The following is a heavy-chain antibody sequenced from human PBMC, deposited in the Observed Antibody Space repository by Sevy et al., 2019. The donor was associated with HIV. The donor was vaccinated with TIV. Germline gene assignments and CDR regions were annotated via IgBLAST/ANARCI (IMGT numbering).Heavy chain of an antibody. Sequence: GGSLRISCTASGFTFGDYAMSWFRQAPGKGLEWVGFIRSKAYGGTTEYAASVKGRFTISRDDSKSIAYLQMNSLKTEDTAVSYCTRDPLVRWLQLPPFDYWGQGTLVTVSS. CDR3: TRDPLVRWLQLPPFDY. D-gene: IGHD5-12*01. J-gene: IGHJ4*02. CDR2: IRSKAYGGTT. V-gene: IGHV3-49*03. CDR1: GFTFGDYA.